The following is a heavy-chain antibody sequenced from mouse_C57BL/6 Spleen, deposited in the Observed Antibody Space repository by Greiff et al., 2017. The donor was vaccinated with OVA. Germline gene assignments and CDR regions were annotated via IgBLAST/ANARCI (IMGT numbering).Heavy chain of an antibody. V-gene: IGHV6-3*01. CDR2: IRLKSDNYAT. J-gene: IGHJ4*01. CDR3: SNWDVGYAMDY. Sequence: EVQVVESGGGLVQPGGSMKLSCVASGFTFSNYWMNWVRQSPEKGLEWVAQIRLKSDNYATHYAESVKGRFTISRDDSKSSVYLQMNNLRAEDTGIYYCSNWDVGYAMDYWGQGTSVTVSS. D-gene: IGHD4-1*01. CDR1: GFTFSNYW.